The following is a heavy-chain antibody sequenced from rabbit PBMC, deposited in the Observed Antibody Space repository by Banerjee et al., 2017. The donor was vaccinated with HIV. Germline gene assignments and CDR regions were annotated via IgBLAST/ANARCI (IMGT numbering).Heavy chain of an antibody. CDR1: GFDFSTYG. D-gene: IGHD7-1*01. CDR3: ARDETDDAGYNYRL. CDR2: INTSSGNT. J-gene: IGHJ3*01. Sequence: QEQLVESGGGLVQPGGSLKLSCKASGFDFSTYGVNWVRQAPGKGLEWIGCINTSSGNTVYASWAKGRFTISKTSSTTVALQMTSLTAADTATYFCARDETDDAGYNYRLWGQGTLVTVS. V-gene: IGHV1S45*01.